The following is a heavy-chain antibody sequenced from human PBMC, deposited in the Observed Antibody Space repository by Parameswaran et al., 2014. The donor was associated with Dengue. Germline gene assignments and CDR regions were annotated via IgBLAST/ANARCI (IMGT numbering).Heavy chain of an antibody. Sequence: WVRQAPGQGLEWMGWINPNSGGTNYAQKFQGRVTMTRDTSISTAYMELSRLRSDDTAVYYCARDWSGSNQEKEIDYWGQGTLVTVSS. V-gene: IGHV1-2*02. J-gene: IGHJ4*02. D-gene: IGHD3-3*01. CDR2: INPNSGGT. CDR3: ARDWSGSNQEKEIDY.